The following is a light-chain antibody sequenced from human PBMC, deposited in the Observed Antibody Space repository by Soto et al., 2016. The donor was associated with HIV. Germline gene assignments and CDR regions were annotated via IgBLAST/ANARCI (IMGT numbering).Light chain of an antibody. CDR1: HDINNY. V-gene: IGKV1-33*01. CDR3: QNMIISP. J-gene: IGKJ4*01. CDR2: NSS. Sequence: DIQMTQSPSSLSASVGDRVTITCQARHDINNYLNSYQQKSPGKAPHLLIYNSSNLETGVSSWFSGSGSGTDFTVTISSLQSEDIAPYYCQNMIISPFGGGTKVEIK.